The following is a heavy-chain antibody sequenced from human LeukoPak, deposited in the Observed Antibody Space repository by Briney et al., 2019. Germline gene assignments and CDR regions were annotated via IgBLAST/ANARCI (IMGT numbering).Heavy chain of an antibody. Sequence: ASVRVSCKASGYTFTSYDINWVRQAAGQGLEWMGWMYPNSGNTGYAQKFQGRVTMTRNTSISTAYMELSSLRSEDTAVYYCARARLGSLTHYYYYMDVWGKGTTVTVSS. CDR1: GYTFTSYD. CDR2: MYPNSGNT. CDR3: ARARLGSLTHYYYYMDV. V-gene: IGHV1-8*01. J-gene: IGHJ6*03. D-gene: IGHD6-6*01.